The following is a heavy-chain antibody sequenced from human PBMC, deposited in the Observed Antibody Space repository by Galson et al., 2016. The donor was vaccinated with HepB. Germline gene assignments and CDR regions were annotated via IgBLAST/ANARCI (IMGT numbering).Heavy chain of an antibody. D-gene: IGHD3-10*01. J-gene: IGHJ6*02. CDR3: ARPLTLVRGVLITAYGLDV. CDR1: GYTFNNYL. Sequence: SVKVSCKASGYTFNNYLINWVRQAPGQGLEWIGWISGFNGNINHAQKFQGRVTLTTDTSTSTAYMELRSLTSDDTAVYYCARPLTLVRGVLITAYGLDVWRQGTTVTVSS. V-gene: IGHV1-18*01. CDR2: ISGFNGNI.